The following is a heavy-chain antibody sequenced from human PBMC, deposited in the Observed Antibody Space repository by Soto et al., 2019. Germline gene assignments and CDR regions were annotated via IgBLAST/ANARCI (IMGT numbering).Heavy chain of an antibody. CDR2: IHYSGRT. V-gene: IGHV4-59*12. J-gene: IGHJ4*02. CDR1: NGSISGFY. Sequence: QVQLQESGPGLVKPSETLSLTCSVSNGSISGFYWTWIRQPPGKILEWIGDIHYSGRTDYNPSLTSSATMSVETSKNQFSLHLKSITAADTAVYYCVRVGVGIGNHFDSWGRGTLVTVSS. D-gene: IGHD1-26*01. CDR3: VRVGVGIGNHFDS.